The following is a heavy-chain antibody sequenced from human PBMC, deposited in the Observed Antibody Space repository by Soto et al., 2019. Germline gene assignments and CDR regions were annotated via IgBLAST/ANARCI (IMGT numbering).Heavy chain of an antibody. J-gene: IGHJ5*02. V-gene: IGHV4-39*01. CDR3: ARQYYDRSGYRLADWFDP. CDR1: GGSISSSSYY. CDR2: IHYSGST. D-gene: IGHD3-22*01. Sequence: QLQLQESGPGMVKPSETLSLTCTVSGGSISSSSYYWGWIRQPPGKGMEWIGSIHYSGSTYYNPSLKCRVIRSVDTAKNHFSLKLSSVTAADTAVYYCARQYYDRSGYRLADWFDPCGQGTLVTVSS.